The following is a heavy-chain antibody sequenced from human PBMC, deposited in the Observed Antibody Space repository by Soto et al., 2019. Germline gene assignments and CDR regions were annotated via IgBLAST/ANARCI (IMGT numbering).Heavy chain of an antibody. J-gene: IGHJ5*02. D-gene: IGHD3-16*01. V-gene: IGHV3-15*07. Sequence: EVQLVESGGGLAKPGGSLRLSCAASGFTFSNAWMNWVRQAPGKGLEWVGRIKSKTDGGTTDYAAPMKGRFTISRDDSKNTLYLQMNSLKTEDTAVYYCTTDWGEWIWFDPWGQGTLVTVSS. CDR1: GFTFSNAW. CDR2: IKSKTDGGTT. CDR3: TTDWGEWIWFDP.